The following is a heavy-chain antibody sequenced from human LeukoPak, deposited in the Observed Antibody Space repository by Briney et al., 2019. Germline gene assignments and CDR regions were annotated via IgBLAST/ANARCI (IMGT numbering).Heavy chain of an antibody. CDR3: ARERGYYDSSGYGSYSDY. V-gene: IGHV4-61*02. D-gene: IGHD3-22*01. CDR1: GGSISSGSYY. J-gene: IGHJ4*01. CDR2: IYTSGST. Sequence: SQTLSLTCTVSGGSISSGSYYWSWIRQPAGKGLEWIGRIYTSGSTNYNPSLKSRVTISVDTSRNQFSLRLSSVTAADTAVYYCARERGYYDSSGYGSYSDYWGHGTLVTVSS.